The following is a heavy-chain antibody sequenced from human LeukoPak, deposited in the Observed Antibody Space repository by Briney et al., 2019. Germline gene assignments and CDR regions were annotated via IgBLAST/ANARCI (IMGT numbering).Heavy chain of an antibody. V-gene: IGHV4-39*01. CDR1: GGSISNSGYY. CDR2: VYYSGNT. J-gene: IGHJ4*02. Sequence: SETLSLTCTVSGGSISNSGYYWGWIRQPPGKGPEWIGSVYYSGNTNYNPSLKNRVTISVDTSKNQFSLKLRSVTAADTAVFYCARQGYADFSPRPFDYWGQGTLVTVS. D-gene: IGHD4-17*01. CDR3: ARQGYADFSPRPFDY.